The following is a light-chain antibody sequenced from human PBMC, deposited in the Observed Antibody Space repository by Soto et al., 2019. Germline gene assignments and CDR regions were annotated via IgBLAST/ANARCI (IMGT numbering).Light chain of an antibody. J-gene: IGKJ1*01. CDR1: QSISSY. CDR2: AAS. V-gene: IGKV1-39*01. CDR3: QQSYSTPGT. Sequence: DIQMTQSPSTLSGSVGERVTITCRASQSISSYLNWYQQKPGKAPKLLIYAASSLQSGVPSRFSGSGSGTDFTLTISSLQPEDFATYYCQQSYSTPGTFGQGTKVDI.